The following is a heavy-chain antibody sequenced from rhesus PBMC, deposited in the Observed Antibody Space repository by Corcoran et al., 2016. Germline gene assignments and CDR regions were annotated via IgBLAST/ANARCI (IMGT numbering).Heavy chain of an antibody. CDR2: IYWNDDK. Sequence: QVTLKESGPALVKPTQTLTLTCTFSGFSLSTSGIGVGWIRPPSRKTLEWLAHIYWNDDKYYSTSMKSRLNISKDTSKNQVVLTMTNMDPVDTATYYCARRQGSLTTPVGYFDYWGQGVLVTVSS. CDR1: GFSLSTSGIG. J-gene: IGHJ4*01. V-gene: IGHV2-1*01. D-gene: IGHD2-39*01. CDR3: ARRQGSLTTPVGYFDY.